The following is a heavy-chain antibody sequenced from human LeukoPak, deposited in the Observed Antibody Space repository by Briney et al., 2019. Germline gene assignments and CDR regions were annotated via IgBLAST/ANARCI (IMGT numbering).Heavy chain of an antibody. V-gene: IGHV3-21*01. CDR2: ISSSSSYI. J-gene: IGHJ4*02. CDR3: ARGASAFDDY. Sequence: GGSLRLSCAASGFTFSSYSMNWVRQSPGKGLEWVSSISSSSSYIYYADSVKGRFTISRDNAKNSLYLQMNSLRAEDTAVYYCARGASAFDDYWGQGTLVTVSS. CDR1: GFTFSSYS. D-gene: IGHD2/OR15-2a*01.